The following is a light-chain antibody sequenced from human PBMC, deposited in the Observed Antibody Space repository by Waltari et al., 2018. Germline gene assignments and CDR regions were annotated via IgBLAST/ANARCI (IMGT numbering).Light chain of an antibody. CDR1: QSVSSN. CDR3: QQYNGWPRT. CDR2: AAS. V-gene: IGKV3-15*01. J-gene: IGKJ1*01. Sequence: EIVMTQSPATLSVSPGDRATLSCRASQSVSSNLAWYQQHPGQAPRPLIYAASTSATGVPARFSGSGSGTDFTLTISSLQSEDFAVYYCQQYNGWPRTFGQGTKVEI.